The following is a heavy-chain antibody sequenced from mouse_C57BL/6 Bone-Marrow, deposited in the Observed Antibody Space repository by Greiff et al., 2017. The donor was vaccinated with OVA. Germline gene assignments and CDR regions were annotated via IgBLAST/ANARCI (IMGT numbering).Heavy chain of an antibody. V-gene: IGHV1-47*01. CDR1: GYTFTTYP. D-gene: IGHD2-2*01. CDR2: FHPYNDDT. Sequence: VKLQESGAELVKPGASVKMSCKASGYTFTTYPIEWMKQNHGKSLEWIGNFHPYNDDTKYNEKFKGKATLTVEKSSSTVYLELSRLTSDDSAVYYCARQDYGYDGGGFDYWGQGTTLTVSS. CDR3: ARQDYGYDGGGFDY. J-gene: IGHJ2*01.